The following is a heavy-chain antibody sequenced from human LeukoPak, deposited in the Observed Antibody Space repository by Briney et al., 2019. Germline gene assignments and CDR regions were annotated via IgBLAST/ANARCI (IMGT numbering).Heavy chain of an antibody. Sequence: GGSLRLPCAASGFSFDDYAMHWVRQAPGEGLEWVSGISWNSGSIGYADSVKGRFTISRDNAKNSLYLQMNSLRAEDTALYYCAKGYCSSTSCPLGYWGQGTLVTVSS. CDR2: ISWNSGSI. CDR3: AKGYCSSTSCPLGY. CDR1: GFSFDDYA. J-gene: IGHJ4*02. V-gene: IGHV3-9*01. D-gene: IGHD2-2*01.